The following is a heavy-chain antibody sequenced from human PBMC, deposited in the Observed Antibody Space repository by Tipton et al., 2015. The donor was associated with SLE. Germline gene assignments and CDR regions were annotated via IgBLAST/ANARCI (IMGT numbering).Heavy chain of an antibody. CDR1: GFTFSNYY. Sequence: QVQLVQSGAEVKKPGASVKVSCKASGFTFSNYYMHWVRQAPGQGLEWMGVINPSGTWTNYAQRFKGRVTLTRETSTTTVYMELSSLRSEDTAVYYCARERKYVVRFRELVAPDLWGQGTAITVSS. CDR3: ARERKYVVRFRELVAPDL. V-gene: IGHV1-46*01. D-gene: IGHD1-26*01. CDR2: INPSGTWT. J-gene: IGHJ3*01.